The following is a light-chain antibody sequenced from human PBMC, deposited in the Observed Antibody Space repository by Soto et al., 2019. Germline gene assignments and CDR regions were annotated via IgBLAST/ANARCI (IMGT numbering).Light chain of an antibody. J-gene: IGLJ1*01. CDR1: SSDVGGYNY. V-gene: IGLV2-8*01. CDR2: EVS. CDR3: RSYAGSNTYV. Sequence: QSALTQPPSASGSPGQSVTISCTGTSSDVGGYNYVSWYQQHPGKAPKLMIYEVSKRPSGVPDRFSGSKSGNTASLTVSGHQAEDEADYYCRSYAGSNTYVFGTGTKLTVL.